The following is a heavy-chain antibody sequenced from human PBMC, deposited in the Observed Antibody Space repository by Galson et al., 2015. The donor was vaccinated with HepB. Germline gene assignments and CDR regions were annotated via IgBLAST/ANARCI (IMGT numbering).Heavy chain of an antibody. J-gene: IGHJ4*02. CDR3: ANEIRPNDY. CDR2: TKEDGSEK. Sequence: SLRLSCAASEFILSMYWMNWVRQAPGNGLEWVANTKEDGSEKNYVDSVKGRFTIARDNAKNSLYLQMHSLSAEDTAMYFCANEIRPNDYWGQGTLVTVSS. V-gene: IGHV3-7*03. CDR1: EFILSMYW. D-gene: IGHD4-17*01.